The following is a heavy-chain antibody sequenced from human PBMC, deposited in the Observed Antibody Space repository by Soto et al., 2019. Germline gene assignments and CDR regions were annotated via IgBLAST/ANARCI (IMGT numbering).Heavy chain of an antibody. V-gene: IGHV3-23*01. J-gene: IGHJ4*02. CDR2: ISGSGAST. D-gene: IGHD3-16*01. CDR1: GFTFSAYA. CDR3: ATRGGADYFDY. Sequence: EVQLLESGGDLVQPGGSLRLSCAASGFTFSAYAMCWVRQPPGKGLEWVSTISGSGASTYYADSVKGRFTISRDNSKNTLYLQMNSLRVEDTAVYYCATRGGADYFDYWGQGTLVTVSS.